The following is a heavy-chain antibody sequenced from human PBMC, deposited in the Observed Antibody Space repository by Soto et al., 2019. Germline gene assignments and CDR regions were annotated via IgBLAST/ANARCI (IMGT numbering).Heavy chain of an antibody. CDR3: ARGHGKNPYYFDY. CDR2: IYYSGST. V-gene: IGHV4-31*03. Sequence: QVQLQESGPGLVKPSQTLSLTCTVSGGSISSGGYYWSWIRKHPGERLEWIGYIYYSGSTYYNPSLYSRVTISRDTSKNHFSLKLTSVTAADTAVYYCARGHGKNPYYFDYWGQGTLVTVSS. CDR1: GGSISSGGYY. J-gene: IGHJ4*02.